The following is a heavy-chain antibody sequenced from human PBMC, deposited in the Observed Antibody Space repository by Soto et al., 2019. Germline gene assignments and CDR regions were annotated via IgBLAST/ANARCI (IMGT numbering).Heavy chain of an antibody. CDR2: LNQDGSEK. D-gene: IGHD6-19*01. Sequence: EVQLEESGGGLVQPGGSLRLSCAASGFTVSNYWMSWVRQAPGKGLEWVANLNQDGSEKYYVDSVKGRFTISRDNAKNSLYLQMNSLRVEDTAVYYCARQDGLGIAVAGANNWFDPWGQGTLVTVSS. V-gene: IGHV3-7*01. CDR1: GFTVSNYW. J-gene: IGHJ5*02. CDR3: ARQDGLGIAVAGANNWFDP.